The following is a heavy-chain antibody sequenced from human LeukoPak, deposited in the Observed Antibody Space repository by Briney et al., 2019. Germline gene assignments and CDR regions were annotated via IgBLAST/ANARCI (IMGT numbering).Heavy chain of an antibody. Sequence: SETLSLTCLVSGASVSSYHWNWIRQLPGKGLEWIGCLSYTGRTAYNPSLTRRVTISLDTSKNQVYLKLQSLTAADTAVYYCSEGYFEPFDHWGQGISVTVSS. CDR2: LSYTGRT. D-gene: IGHD5-24*01. CDR1: GASVSSYH. V-gene: IGHV4-59*02. J-gene: IGHJ4*02. CDR3: SEGYFEPFDH.